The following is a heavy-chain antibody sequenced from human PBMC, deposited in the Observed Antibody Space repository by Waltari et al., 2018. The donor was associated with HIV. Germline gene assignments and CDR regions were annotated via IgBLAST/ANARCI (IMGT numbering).Heavy chain of an antibody. CDR1: GGSISSSSYY. D-gene: IGHD2-8*01. CDR2: IYYSGST. CDR3: ARSARVLMVYAPQCFDY. Sequence: QLQLQESGPGLVKPSETLSLTCTVSGGSISSSSYYWGWIRTPPGKGLEWIGSIYYSGSTYYNPSLKSRVTISVDTSKNQFSLKLSSVTAADTAVYYCARSARVLMVYAPQCFDYWGQGTLVTVSS. J-gene: IGHJ4*02. V-gene: IGHV4-39*07.